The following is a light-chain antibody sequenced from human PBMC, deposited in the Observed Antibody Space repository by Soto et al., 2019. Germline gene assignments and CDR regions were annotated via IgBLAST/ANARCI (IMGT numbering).Light chain of an antibody. J-gene: IGLJ2*01. V-gene: IGLV2-14*01. CDR3: SSYTTTSTVL. CDR2: DVS. CDR1: SNDVGAYTY. Sequence: QSMLTQPASVSGSPGQSIAIYCIGTSNDVGAYTYVSSYQQHSGKAPKLLIYDVSGRPSGVSDRFSGFKSGNSASLTISGLQAEDEAAYYCSSYTTTSTVLFGGGTKVTVL.